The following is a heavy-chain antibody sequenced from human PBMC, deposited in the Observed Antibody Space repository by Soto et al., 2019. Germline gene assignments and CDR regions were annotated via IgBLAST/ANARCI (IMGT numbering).Heavy chain of an antibody. Sequence: PSETLSLTCAVRGGSFSGYSWSWIRQPPGKGLEWIGSIHYSGSTNYNPSLKGRVTMSVDTSKNQFSLKLTSVNTADTAIYYCARSVFPWGQGTLVTVSS. CDR2: IHYSGST. CDR1: GGSFSGYS. J-gene: IGHJ5*02. V-gene: IGHV4-59*01. CDR3: ARSVFP.